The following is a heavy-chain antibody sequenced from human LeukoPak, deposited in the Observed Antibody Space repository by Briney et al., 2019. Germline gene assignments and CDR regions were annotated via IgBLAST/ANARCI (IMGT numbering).Heavy chain of an antibody. J-gene: IGHJ5*02. CDR1: GYSFTSYW. D-gene: IGHD4-17*01. V-gene: IGHV5-51*01. CDR3: ARRASTYGDYEGWFDP. Sequence: GESLKISCKGSGYSFTSYWIGWVRQMPGKGLEWMGIIYPGDSDTRYSPSFQGQVTISADKSISTAYLQWSSLKASDTAMYYCARRASTYGDYEGWFDPWGQGTLVTVSS. CDR2: IYPGDSDT.